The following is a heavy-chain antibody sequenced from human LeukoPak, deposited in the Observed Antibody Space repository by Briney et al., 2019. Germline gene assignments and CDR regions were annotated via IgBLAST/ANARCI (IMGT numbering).Heavy chain of an antibody. CDR2: IYYSGST. V-gene: IGHV4-39*01. CDR3: ARPGYSSSSGYMDV. CDR1: GGSISSSSYY. D-gene: IGHD6-6*01. Sequence: SETLSLTCTVSGGSISSSSYYWGWIRQPPGKGLEWIGSIYYSGSTYYNPSLKRRVTISVDTSKKQFSLKLSSVTAADTAVYYCARPGYSSSSGYMDVWGKGTTVTVSS. J-gene: IGHJ6*03.